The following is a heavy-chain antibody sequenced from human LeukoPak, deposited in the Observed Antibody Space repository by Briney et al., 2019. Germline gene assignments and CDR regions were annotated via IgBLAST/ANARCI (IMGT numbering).Heavy chain of an antibody. CDR2: FDPEDGET. CDR3: ATAGTYYYGSGSYLFDY. D-gene: IGHD3-10*01. V-gene: IGHV1-24*01. CDR1: GYTLTELS. J-gene: IGHJ4*02. Sequence: ASVKVSCKVSGYTLTELSMHWVRQAPGKGLEWMGGFDPEDGETIYAQKFQGRVTMTEDTSTDTAYMELSSLRSEDTAVYYCATAGTYYYGSGSYLFDYWGQGTLVTVSS.